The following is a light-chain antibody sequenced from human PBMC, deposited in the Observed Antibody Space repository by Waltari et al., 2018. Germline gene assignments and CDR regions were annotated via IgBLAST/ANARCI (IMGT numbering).Light chain of an antibody. J-gene: IGKJ3*01. CDR1: QSVRSY. Sequence: EIVLTQSPATLSLSPGERATPSCRASQSVRSYLAWYHQKPGQAPRLLMYDASNRAPGIPARFSGSGSGTDFTLTISSLEPEDFAVYYCQHRSNWPRFTFGPGTKVDIK. V-gene: IGKV3-11*01. CDR3: QHRSNWPRFT. CDR2: DAS.